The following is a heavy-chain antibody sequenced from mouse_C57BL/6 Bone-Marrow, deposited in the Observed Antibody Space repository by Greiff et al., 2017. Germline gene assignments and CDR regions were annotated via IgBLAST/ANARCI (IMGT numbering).Heavy chain of an antibody. CDR2: IYPGDGDT. V-gene: IGHV1-80*01. D-gene: IGHD5-2*01. Sequence: VQLQQSGAELVKPGASVKISCKASGYAFSSYWMNWVKQRPGKGLEWIGQIYPGDGDTNYNGKFKGKATLTADKSSSTAYMQLSSLTSEDSAVSCWGRSHEYVPFAYWGQGTLVTVSA. CDR3: GRSHEYVPFAY. J-gene: IGHJ3*01. CDR1: GYAFSSYW.